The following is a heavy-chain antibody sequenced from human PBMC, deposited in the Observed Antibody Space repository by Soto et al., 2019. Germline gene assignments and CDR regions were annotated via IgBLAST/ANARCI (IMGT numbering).Heavy chain of an antibody. J-gene: IGHJ5*02. D-gene: IGHD1-26*01. Sequence: PGGSLRLSCAASGFTFSSYAMHWVRQAPGKGLEWVAVISYDGSNKYYADSVKGRFTISRDNSKNTLYLQMNSLRAEDTAVYYCASDRLNAVYSGTLHPWGQGTLVTVSS. V-gene: IGHV3-30-3*01. CDR1: GFTFSSYA. CDR2: ISYDGSNK. CDR3: ASDRLNAVYSGTLHP.